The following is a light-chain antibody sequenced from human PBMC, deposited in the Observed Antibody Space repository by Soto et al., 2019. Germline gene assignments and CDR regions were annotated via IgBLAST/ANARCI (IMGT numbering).Light chain of an antibody. CDR3: HQYGGLPKT. V-gene: IGKV3-20*01. J-gene: IGKJ1*01. CDR2: GVS. Sequence: EIVLTQSPGTVSLSPGDRATLSCRASQSISANYLAWYQQKPGQAPRLLIYGVSIRATGIPDRFAGSGSGPDFTLTISRLEPEDFAVYCCHQYGGLPKTFGQGTTVEIK. CDR1: QSISANY.